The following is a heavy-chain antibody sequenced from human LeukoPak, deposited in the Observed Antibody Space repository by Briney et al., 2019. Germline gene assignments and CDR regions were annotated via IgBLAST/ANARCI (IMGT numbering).Heavy chain of an antibody. V-gene: IGHV4-39*07. Sequence: SETLSLTCTVSGGSINSNSYYWGWIRQPPGKGLEWIGSIYYSGSTYYNPSLKSRVTISVDTSKNQFSLKLSSVTAADTAVYYCARDFDQWPLRDYWGQGTLVTVSS. CDR2: IYYSGST. CDR3: ARDFDQWPLRDY. D-gene: IGHD6-19*01. J-gene: IGHJ4*02. CDR1: GGSINSNSYY.